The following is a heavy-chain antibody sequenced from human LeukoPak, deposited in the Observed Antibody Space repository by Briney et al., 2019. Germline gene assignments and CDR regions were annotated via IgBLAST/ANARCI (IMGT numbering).Heavy chain of an antibody. V-gene: IGHV3-11*04. J-gene: IGHJ4*02. CDR3: ARDRDYANPKPSRYFDY. Sequence: GGSLRLSCSASGFTFSDYYMSWIRQAPGKGLEWISYISSSGSAIYYADSVKGRFTISRDNAKKSLYLQMNSLRAEDTAVYYCARDRDYANPKPSRYFDYWGQGTLVTVSS. CDR1: GFTFSDYY. D-gene: IGHD3-16*01. CDR2: ISSSGSAI.